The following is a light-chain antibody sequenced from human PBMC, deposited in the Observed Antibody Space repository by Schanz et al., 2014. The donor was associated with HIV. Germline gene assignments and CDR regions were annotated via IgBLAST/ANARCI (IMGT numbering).Light chain of an antibody. V-gene: IGLV1-51*01. Sequence: QSVLTQAPSVSAAPGQKVTISCSGSSSNIGNNYVSWFQQLPGTAPKLLIYDNNKRPSGIPDRFSGSKSGTSATLGITGLQTGDEADYFCATWDSTLFGVVFGGGTKLT. CDR1: SSNIGNNY. J-gene: IGLJ2*01. CDR3: ATWDSTLFGVV. CDR2: DNN.